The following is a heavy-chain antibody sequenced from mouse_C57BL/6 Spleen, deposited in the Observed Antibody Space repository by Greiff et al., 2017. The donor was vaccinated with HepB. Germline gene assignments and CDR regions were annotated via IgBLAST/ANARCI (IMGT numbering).Heavy chain of an antibody. CDR1: GFTFSDYG. V-gene: IGHV5-17*01. Sequence: DVMLVESGGGLVKPGGSLKLSCAASGFTFSDYGMHWVRQVPEKGLEWVAYISRGSSTIYYADTVKGRFTISRDHAKNTLFLQMTSLRSEDTAMYYCERDWYFDVWGTGTTVTVSS. CDR2: ISRGSSTI. CDR3: ERDWYFDV. J-gene: IGHJ1*03.